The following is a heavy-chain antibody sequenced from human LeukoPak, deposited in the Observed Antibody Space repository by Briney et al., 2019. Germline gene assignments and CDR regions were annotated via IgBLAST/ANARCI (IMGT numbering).Heavy chain of an antibody. CDR1: GDSISSTNYY. Sequence: SETLSLTCTVSGDSISSTNYYWGWIRQPPGKGLEWIGSIYYSGSTYYNPSLESRVTISVDTSKNQFSLKLSPVTAADTAVYYCARADRGYSGYDLFDYWGQGTLVTVSS. D-gene: IGHD5-12*01. CDR3: ARADRGYSGYDLFDY. J-gene: IGHJ4*02. V-gene: IGHV4-39*07. CDR2: IYYSGST.